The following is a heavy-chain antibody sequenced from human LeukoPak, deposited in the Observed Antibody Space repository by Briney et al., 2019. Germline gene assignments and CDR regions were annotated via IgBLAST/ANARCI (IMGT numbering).Heavy chain of an antibody. CDR3: AKFPGDLLDYFDY. Sequence: RGSLRLSCAASGFTFSSYAMSWVRQAPGKGLEWVSAISGSGGSTYYADSVKGRFTISRDNSKNTLYLQMNSLRAEDTAVYYCAKFPGDLLDYFDYWGQGTLVTVSS. D-gene: IGHD3-10*01. V-gene: IGHV3-23*01. CDR2: ISGSGGST. CDR1: GFTFSSYA. J-gene: IGHJ4*02.